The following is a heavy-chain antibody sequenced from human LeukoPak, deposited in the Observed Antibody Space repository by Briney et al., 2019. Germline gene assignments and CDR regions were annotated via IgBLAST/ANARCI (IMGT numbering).Heavy chain of an antibody. Sequence: GGSLRLSCAASGFTFSNYAMSWVRQAPGKGLEWVSAISTSGDYTYYADSVKGRFTISRDNSKNTLYLQMNSLRAGDTAVYYCAKAPTYDSSGYYYFDQWGQGTLVTVSS. J-gene: IGHJ4*02. CDR3: AKAPTYDSSGYYYFDQ. CDR1: GFTFSNYA. V-gene: IGHV3-23*01. D-gene: IGHD3-22*01. CDR2: ISTSGDYT.